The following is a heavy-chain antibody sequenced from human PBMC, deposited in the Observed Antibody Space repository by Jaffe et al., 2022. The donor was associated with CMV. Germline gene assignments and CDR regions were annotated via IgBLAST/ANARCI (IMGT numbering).Heavy chain of an antibody. Sequence: QVQLQQWGAGLLKPSETLSLTCAVYGGSFSGYYWSWIRQPPGKGLEWIGEINHSGSTNYNPSLKSRVTISVDTSKNQFSLKLSSVTAADTAVYYCARAGRLTGYYKGFDYWGQGTLVTVSS. CDR1: GGSFSGYY. J-gene: IGHJ4*02. CDR3: ARAGRLTGYYKGFDY. V-gene: IGHV4-34*01. CDR2: INHSGST. D-gene: IGHD3-9*01.